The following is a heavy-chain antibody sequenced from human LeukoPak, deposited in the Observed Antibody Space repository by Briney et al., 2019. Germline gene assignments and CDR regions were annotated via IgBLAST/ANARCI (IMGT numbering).Heavy chain of an antibody. CDR3: ARGGTVTIDY. J-gene: IGHJ4*02. V-gene: IGHV1-46*01. CDR2: INPSGGRT. Sequence: ASVKVSCKACGYTFISCYIHWVRQAPGQGLEWMGIINPSGGRTGNAQKSQGRATMTRDMSRSTVYMELSSLRSEDTAVYYCARGGTVTIDYWGQGTLVTVSS. CDR1: GYTFISCY. D-gene: IGHD4-11*01.